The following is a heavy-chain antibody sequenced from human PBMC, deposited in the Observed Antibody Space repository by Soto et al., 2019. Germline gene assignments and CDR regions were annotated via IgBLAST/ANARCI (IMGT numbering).Heavy chain of an antibody. J-gene: IGHJ3*02. CDR2: ISSSGDST. CDR1: GFIFSTYA. Sequence: VGSLRLSCAASGFIFSTYAMNWVRQAPGKGLEWVSAISSSGDSTYYVESVRGRFTISRDNSINTLYLQMSSLRNEDTAVYYCARPRGYGVFDAVDIWGQGTMVTVSS. D-gene: IGHD4-17*01. V-gene: IGHV3-23*01. CDR3: ARPRGYGVFDAVDI.